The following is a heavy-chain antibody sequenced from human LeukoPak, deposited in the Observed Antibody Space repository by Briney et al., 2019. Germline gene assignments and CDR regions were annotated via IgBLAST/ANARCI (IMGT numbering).Heavy chain of an antibody. CDR2: ISGSGGST. Sequence: GGSLRLSCAASGFTFSSYAMSWVRQAPGKGLEWVSAISGSGGSTYYADSVKGRFTISRYNSKNTLYLQMNSLRAEDTAVYYCARDNYDSSGYFNYWGQGTLVTVSS. CDR1: GFTFSSYA. CDR3: ARDNYDSSGYFNY. J-gene: IGHJ4*02. D-gene: IGHD3-22*01. V-gene: IGHV3-23*01.